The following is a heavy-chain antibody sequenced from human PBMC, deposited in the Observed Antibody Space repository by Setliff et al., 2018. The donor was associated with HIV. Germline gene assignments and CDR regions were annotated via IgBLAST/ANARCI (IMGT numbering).Heavy chain of an antibody. V-gene: IGHV1-58*01. CDR1: GFTFTNSA. Sequence: SVKVSCKASGFTFTNSAVQWVRQARGQRLEWIGWIVVGSGNTNYAQKFQERVTITRDMSTSRAYMELNGLRTEDTAVYYCAADPQTGTTSYDAFDIWGQGTVVTVSS. CDR2: IVVGSGNT. D-gene: IGHD1-7*01. CDR3: AADPQTGTTSYDAFDI. J-gene: IGHJ3*02.